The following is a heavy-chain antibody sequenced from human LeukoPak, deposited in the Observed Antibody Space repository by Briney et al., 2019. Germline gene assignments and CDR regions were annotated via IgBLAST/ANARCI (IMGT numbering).Heavy chain of an antibody. CDR1: GFTFSDYY. V-gene: IGHV3-11*01. CDR3: ARRAGAYSHPYDY. CDR2: ISSGGTTK. J-gene: IGHJ4*02. D-gene: IGHD4/OR15-4a*01. Sequence: GGSLRLSCAASGFTFSDYYMSWIRQVPGKGLEWVSYISSGGTTKYYTDSVKGRFTISRDNAKNSLYLQMNSLRAEDTAVYYCARRAGAYSHPYDYWGQGTLVTVSS.